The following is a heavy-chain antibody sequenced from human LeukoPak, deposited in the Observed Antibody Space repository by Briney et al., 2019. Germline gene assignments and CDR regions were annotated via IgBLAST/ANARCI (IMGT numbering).Heavy chain of an antibody. CDR1: GGSISSGGYY. J-gene: IGHJ4*02. D-gene: IGHD2-15*01. Sequence: SETLSLTCTVSGGSISSGGYYWSWIRQHPGKGLEWIGYIYYSGSTYYNPSLKSRVTISVDTSKIQFSLKLSSVTAADTAVYYCARDYCQGGGTCTIDYLGQGTLVTVSS. CDR2: IYYSGST. CDR3: ARDYCQGGGTCTIDY. V-gene: IGHV4-31*03.